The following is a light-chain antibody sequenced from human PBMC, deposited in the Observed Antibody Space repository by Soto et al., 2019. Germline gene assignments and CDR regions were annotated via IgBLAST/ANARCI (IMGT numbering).Light chain of an antibody. Sequence: DIQMTQSPSTLSASVGDRVTITCRASHSLSSWLAWYQQKPGKAPKLLIYKASTLESGVPSRFSGSGSGTEFTVTISSLQPDDFATYYCQQYRTFGKWTKVELK. J-gene: IGKJ1*01. CDR3: QQYRT. CDR1: HSLSSW. CDR2: KAS. V-gene: IGKV1-5*03.